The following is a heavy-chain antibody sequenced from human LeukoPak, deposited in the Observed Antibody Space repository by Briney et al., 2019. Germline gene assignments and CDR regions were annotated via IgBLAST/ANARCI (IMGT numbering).Heavy chain of an antibody. J-gene: IGHJ5*02. CDR3: ARHGKSSPHFDWLPMVGENWFDP. V-gene: IGHV5-51*01. D-gene: IGHD3-9*01. Sequence: GESLKISCKGSGYSFTSYWSGWVRQMPGKGLEWMGLIYPFDSDTRYSPSFQGQVTISADKSISTAYLQWSSLKASDTAMYYCARHGKSSPHFDWLPMVGENWFDPWGQGTLVTVSS. CDR2: IYPFDSDT. CDR1: GYSFTSYW.